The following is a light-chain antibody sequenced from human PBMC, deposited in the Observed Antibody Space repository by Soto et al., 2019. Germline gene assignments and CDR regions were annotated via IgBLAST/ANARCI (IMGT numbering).Light chain of an antibody. J-gene: IGKJ5*01. CDR3: QQYNNWAHT. CDR2: GAS. CDR1: QTVSRK. V-gene: IGKV3-15*01. Sequence: EIVMTQSPATLSVSPGGRATLSCRASQTVSRKLAWYQQSPGQAPSLLIYGASTGATGVPARFSASGSGTEFTLTINSLQAEDFAFYYCQQYNNWAHTFGQGTRLEIK.